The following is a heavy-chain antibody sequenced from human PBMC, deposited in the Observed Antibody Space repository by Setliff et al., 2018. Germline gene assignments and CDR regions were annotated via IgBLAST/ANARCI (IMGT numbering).Heavy chain of an antibody. Sequence: LRLSCAASGFSFSSYSMNWVRQAPGKGLEWVSFISSSSVSIKYADSVKGRFTISRDNAKNSLYLQMNSLRAEDTAVYYCARLQFYSSGWYRDDYWGQGTLVTV. CDR1: GFSFSSYS. CDR2: ISSSSVSI. J-gene: IGHJ4*02. V-gene: IGHV3-21*01. D-gene: IGHD6-19*01. CDR3: ARLQFYSSGWYRDDY.